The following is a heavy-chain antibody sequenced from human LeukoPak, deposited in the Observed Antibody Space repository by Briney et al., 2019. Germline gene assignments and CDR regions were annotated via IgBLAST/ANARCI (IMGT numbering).Heavy chain of an antibody. CDR1: GYTFTSYG. CDR3: AVAGVITKSYYYYMDV. D-gene: IGHD3-10*01. CDR2: ISAYNGNT. J-gene: IGHJ6*03. Sequence: GASVEVSCKASGYTFTSYGISWVRQAPGQGLEWMGWISAYNGNTNYAQKLQGRVTMTTDTSTSTAYMELRSLRSDDTAVYDCAVAGVITKSYYYYMDVWGKGTTVTVSS. V-gene: IGHV1-18*01.